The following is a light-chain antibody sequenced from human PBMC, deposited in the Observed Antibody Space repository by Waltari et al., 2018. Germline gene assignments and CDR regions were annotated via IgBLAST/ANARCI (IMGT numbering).Light chain of an antibody. CDR2: SSD. J-gene: IGLJ2*01. CDR3: ATWDDSLNGHMV. V-gene: IGLV1-44*01. CDR1: YSNIGSNT. Sequence: QSVVTQPPSMSGTPGQRVTISCSGSYSNIGSNTVNWYQQLPEKAPKLLIYSSDRRPSGVPDRFSGSKSGTSASLGISGLQSEDEADYYCATWDDSLNGHMVFGGGTKVTVL.